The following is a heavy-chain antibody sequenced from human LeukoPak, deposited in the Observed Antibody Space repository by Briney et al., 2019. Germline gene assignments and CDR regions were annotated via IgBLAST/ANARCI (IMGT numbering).Heavy chain of an antibody. V-gene: IGHV3-23*01. CDR3: AKSGSSWFGVY. CDR2: ISGSGTST. Sequence: GGSLRLSCAASGFTFSSSAMTGVRQARGKGLEGVSGISGSGTSTFYADSVKGRFTISRDNSKNTLYPQMTSLRAEDTAVYYCAKSGSSWFGVYWGQGTLVTVSS. J-gene: IGHJ4*02. CDR1: GFTFSSSA. D-gene: IGHD3-10*01.